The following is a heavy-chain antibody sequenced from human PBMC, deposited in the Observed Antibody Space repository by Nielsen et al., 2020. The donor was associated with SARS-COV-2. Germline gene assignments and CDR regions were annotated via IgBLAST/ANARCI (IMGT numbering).Heavy chain of an antibody. CDR2: IWYDGSNK. V-gene: IGHV3-33*01. Sequence: GESLKISCAASGFTFSSYGMHWVRQAPGKGLEWVAVIWYDGSNKYYADSVKGRFTISRDNSKNTLYLQMNSLRAEDTAVYYCARGLGGREDYWGQGTLVTVSS. CDR3: ARGLGGREDY. J-gene: IGHJ4*02. D-gene: IGHD4-23*01. CDR1: GFTFSSYG.